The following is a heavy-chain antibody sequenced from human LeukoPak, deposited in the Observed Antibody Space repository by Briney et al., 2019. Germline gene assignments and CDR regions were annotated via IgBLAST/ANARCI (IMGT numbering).Heavy chain of an antibody. CDR2: IYSGGST. V-gene: IGHV3-66*01. Sequence: ESLRLSCAASGFTVSSNYMSWVRQAPGKGLEWVSVIYSGGSTYYADSVKGRFTISRDNSKNMLYLQMNSLRAEDTAVYYCARSGRRVVVVPAPDYWGQGTLVTVSS. CDR1: GFTVSSNY. D-gene: IGHD2-2*01. J-gene: IGHJ4*02. CDR3: ARSGRRVVVVPAPDY.